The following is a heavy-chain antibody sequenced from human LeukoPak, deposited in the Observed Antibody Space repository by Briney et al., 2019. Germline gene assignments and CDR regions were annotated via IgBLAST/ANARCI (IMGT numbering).Heavy chain of an antibody. CDR1: GFTFSNSA. Sequence: GGSLRLSCAASGFTFSNSAMSWVRQAPGKGLEWVSAISGSGDSTYYADSVKGRFTISRDNSKNTLNLQMNSLRAEDTAVYYCARDLGQYYDTSDNWFDPWGQGTLVTVSS. CDR2: ISGSGDST. D-gene: IGHD3-22*01. V-gene: IGHV3-23*01. CDR3: ARDLGQYYDTSDNWFDP. J-gene: IGHJ5*02.